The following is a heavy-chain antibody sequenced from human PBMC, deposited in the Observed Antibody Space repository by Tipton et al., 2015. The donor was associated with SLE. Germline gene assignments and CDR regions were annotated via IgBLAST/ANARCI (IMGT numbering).Heavy chain of an antibody. Sequence: GLVKPSETLSLICTVSYDSISSNNYYWGWIRQPPGKGLEWIGSVYYSGTTNYNPSLKSRVSISVDTSKNQFFLNLRSVTAADTAVYFCARGGASVLIRKTYFDNWGQGSLVTVSS. D-gene: IGHD3-10*01. CDR3: ARGGASVLIRKTYFDN. CDR1: YDSISSNNYY. V-gene: IGHV4-39*07. J-gene: IGHJ4*02. CDR2: VYYSGTT.